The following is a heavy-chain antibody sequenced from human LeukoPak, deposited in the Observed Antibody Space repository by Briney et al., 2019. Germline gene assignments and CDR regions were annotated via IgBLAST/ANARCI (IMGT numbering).Heavy chain of an antibody. CDR2: INHSGST. CDR1: GGSISSSNYY. D-gene: IGHD3-10*01. V-gene: IGHV4-39*07. J-gene: IGHJ4*02. Sequence: PLETLSLTCTVSGGSISSSNYYCGWIRQPPGKWLEWIGEINHSGSTNYNPSLKSRVTISVDTSKNQFSLKLSSVTAADTAVYYCARCGKTYYYGSGSYYNVVYFDYWGQGTLVTVSS. CDR3: ARCGKTYYYGSGSYYNVVYFDY.